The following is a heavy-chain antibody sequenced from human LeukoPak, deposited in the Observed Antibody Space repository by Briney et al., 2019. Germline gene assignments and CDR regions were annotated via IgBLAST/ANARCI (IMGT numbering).Heavy chain of an antibody. CDR1: GYTFTSYA. Sequence: ASVKVSCKASGYTFTSYAISWVRQAPGQGLEWMGWISAYNGNTHYAQKVQDRVTMTTDTSTSTAYMELRSLRSDDTAVYYCAKARHRDYGDYWPFDYWGQGTLVTVSS. D-gene: IGHD4-17*01. V-gene: IGHV1-18*01. CDR2: ISAYNGNT. CDR3: AKARHRDYGDYWPFDY. J-gene: IGHJ4*02.